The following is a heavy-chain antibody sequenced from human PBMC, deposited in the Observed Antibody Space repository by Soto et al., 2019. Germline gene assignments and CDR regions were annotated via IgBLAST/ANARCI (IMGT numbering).Heavy chain of an antibody. Sequence: ASVKVSCKASGYTFTGYYMHWVRQAPGQGLEWMGWINPNSGGTNYAQKFQGWVTMTRDTSTSTAYMELRSLRSDDTAVYYCGRPVWVSRIAAAGYFDYWGQGTLVTVSS. V-gene: IGHV1-2*04. J-gene: IGHJ4*02. CDR3: GRPVWVSRIAAAGYFDY. D-gene: IGHD6-13*01. CDR1: GYTFTGYY. CDR2: INPNSGGT.